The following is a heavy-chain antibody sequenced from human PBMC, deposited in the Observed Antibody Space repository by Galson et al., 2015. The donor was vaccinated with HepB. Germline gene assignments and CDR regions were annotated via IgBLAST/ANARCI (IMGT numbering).Heavy chain of an antibody. Sequence: SVKVSCKASGGIFSTSAISWVRQAPGQGLEWMGRIIPILGTTDYAQKFQGRVSITADKSTSTVYLDLRNLRSEDTAVFYCGKGRWITFTTMFRGIVPDAFDIWGQGTMVTVSS. CDR3: GKGRWITFTTMFRGIVPDAFDI. CDR2: IIPILGTT. V-gene: IGHV1-69*10. CDR1: GGIFSTSA. J-gene: IGHJ3*02. D-gene: IGHD3-10*02.